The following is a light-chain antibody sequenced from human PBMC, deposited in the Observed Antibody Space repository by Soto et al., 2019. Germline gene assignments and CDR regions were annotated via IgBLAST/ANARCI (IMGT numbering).Light chain of an antibody. CDR2: DVS. CDR3: CSYTNSAYV. Sequence: QSVRNRPRSGYRSRGQSVPIYYTGTSSDVGAYNYVSWYQQHPAKAPNLMIYDVSKRPSGVPDRFSGSKSGNTASLTISGLQAEDEGDYYCCSYTNSAYVFGTGTKVTVL. CDR1: SSDVGAYNY. J-gene: IGLJ1*01. V-gene: IGLV2-11*01.